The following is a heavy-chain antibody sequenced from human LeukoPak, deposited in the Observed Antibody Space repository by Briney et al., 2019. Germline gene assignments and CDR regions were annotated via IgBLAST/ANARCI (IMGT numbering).Heavy chain of an antibody. V-gene: IGHV1-46*01. D-gene: IGHD3-22*01. Sequence: ASVKVSFKASGYTFTSYYMHWVRQAPGQGLEWMGIINPSGGSTSYAQKFQGRVTMTRDTSTSTVYMELSSLRSEDTAVYYCASRWDDSSGFRIGIDAFDIWGQGTMVTVSS. J-gene: IGHJ3*02. CDR3: ASRWDDSSGFRIGIDAFDI. CDR2: INPSGGST. CDR1: GYTFTSYY.